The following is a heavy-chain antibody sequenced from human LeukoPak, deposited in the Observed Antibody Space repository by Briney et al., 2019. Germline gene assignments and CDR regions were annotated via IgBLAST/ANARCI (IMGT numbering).Heavy chain of an antibody. CDR3: AKCYYDSSCYYFGAFDI. J-gene: IGHJ3*02. Sequence: PGGSLRLSCAASVFTFSNYAMSWVRQAPGKGLEWVSAISGSGGSTYYADSVKGRFTISRDNSKNTLYLQMNSLRAEDTAVYYCAKCYYDSSCYYFGAFDIWGQGTMVTVSS. CDR1: VFTFSNYA. D-gene: IGHD3-22*01. CDR2: ISGSGGST. V-gene: IGHV3-23*01.